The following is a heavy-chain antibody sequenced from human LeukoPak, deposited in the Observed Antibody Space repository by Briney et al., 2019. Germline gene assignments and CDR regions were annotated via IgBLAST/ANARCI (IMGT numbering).Heavy chain of an antibody. D-gene: IGHD3-22*01. V-gene: IGHV4-61*01. Sequence: KPSETLSLTCTVSGGSVSSGSYYWSWIRQPPGKGLEWIGYIYYSGSTNYNPSLKSRVTISVDTSKNQFSLKLSSVTAADTAVYYCAREGSLRRYYYDSSGYYYGWYFDLWGRGTLVTVSS. CDR3: AREGSLRRYYYDSSGYYYGWYFDL. CDR2: IYYSGST. CDR1: GGSVSSGSYY. J-gene: IGHJ2*01.